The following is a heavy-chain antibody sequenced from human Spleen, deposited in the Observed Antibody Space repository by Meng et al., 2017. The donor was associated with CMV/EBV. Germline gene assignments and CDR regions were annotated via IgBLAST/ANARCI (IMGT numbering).Heavy chain of an antibody. J-gene: IGHJ4*01. D-gene: IGHD3-16*01. CDR2: IYYTGTT. CDR1: GGSVSSSSYY. V-gene: IGHV4-39*07. Sequence: SVTLSLTCTVSGGSVSSSSYYWGWIRQPPGKGLVWIGTIYYTGTTYYNPSLRSRVPISIDRSSSQVSLKVTSVTDADTAVYYCARGYPTGFLRANDYWGHGTLVTVSS. CDR3: ARGYPTGFLRANDY.